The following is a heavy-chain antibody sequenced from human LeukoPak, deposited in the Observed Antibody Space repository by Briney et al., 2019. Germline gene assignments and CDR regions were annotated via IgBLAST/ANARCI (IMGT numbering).Heavy chain of an antibody. CDR3: AREGRITGTPWFDP. J-gene: IGHJ5*02. Sequence: SETLSLTCTVSGGSISSYYWSWIRQPPRKGLEWIGYIYYSGSTNYSPSLKSRVTISVDTSKNQFSLKLSSVTAADTAVYYCAREGRITGTPWFDPWGQGTLVTVSS. D-gene: IGHD1-20*01. V-gene: IGHV4-59*12. CDR1: GGSISSYY. CDR2: IYYSGST.